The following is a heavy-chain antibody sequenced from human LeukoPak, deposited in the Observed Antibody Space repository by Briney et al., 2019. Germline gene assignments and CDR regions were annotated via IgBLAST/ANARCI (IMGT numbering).Heavy chain of an antibody. CDR2: ISGSGGST. Sequence: GGSLRLSCAASGFTFSSYAMSWVRQAPGKGLEWVSAISGSGGSTYYADSVKGRFTISGDNSKNTLYLQMNSLRAEDTAVYYCAKDTGDIVVVPAASNWFDPWGQGTLVTVSS. V-gene: IGHV3-23*01. CDR3: AKDTGDIVVVPAASNWFDP. J-gene: IGHJ5*02. CDR1: GFTFSSYA. D-gene: IGHD2-2*01.